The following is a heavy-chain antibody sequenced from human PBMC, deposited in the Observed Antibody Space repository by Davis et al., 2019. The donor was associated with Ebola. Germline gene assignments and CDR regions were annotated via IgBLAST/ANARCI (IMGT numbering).Heavy chain of an antibody. Sequence: SETLSLTCAVSGDSVSSRNWWSWIRQSPGKGLEWIGEINHSGSTYYSPSLKSRVTLSVDTSKSQFSLRLTSVAAADTAVYYCATYDFWAYYFDYWGQGTQVTVSS. D-gene: IGHD3-3*01. J-gene: IGHJ4*02. CDR3: ATYDFWAYYFDY. CDR1: GDSVSSRNW. CDR2: INHSGST. V-gene: IGHV4-4*02.